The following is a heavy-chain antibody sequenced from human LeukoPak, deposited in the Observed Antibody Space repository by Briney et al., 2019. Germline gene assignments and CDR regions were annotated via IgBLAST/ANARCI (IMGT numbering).Heavy chain of an antibody. CDR2: ISSSGTAT. V-gene: IGHV3-11*04. Sequence: GGSLRLSCTASGFLFDDYYITWIREAPGKGRDWVAYISSSGTATYYADSVKRRFTISRDNAKNSLYLQMDSLKAEDTAMYYCARPARSGIYYPDAFENWGQGTMVTVSS. J-gene: IGHJ3*02. D-gene: IGHD3-10*01. CDR3: ARPARSGIYYPDAFEN. CDR1: GFLFDDYY.